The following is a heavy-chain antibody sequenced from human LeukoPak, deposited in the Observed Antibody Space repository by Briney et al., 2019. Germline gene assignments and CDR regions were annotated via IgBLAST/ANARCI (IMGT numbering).Heavy chain of an antibody. CDR1: GFTFSSYT. CDR3: ARAKYYDSRGYSVREAYDI. V-gene: IGHV3-30*04. Sequence: GGSLRLSCTASGFTFSSYTMHWVRRAPGKGLEWVAVISHDGNIKYHADSMKDRFTISRDNSRNTLYLQMNNLRPEDTAVHSCARAKYYDSRGYSVREAYDIWGQGTMVTVSS. J-gene: IGHJ3*02. CDR2: ISHDGNIK. D-gene: IGHD3-22*01.